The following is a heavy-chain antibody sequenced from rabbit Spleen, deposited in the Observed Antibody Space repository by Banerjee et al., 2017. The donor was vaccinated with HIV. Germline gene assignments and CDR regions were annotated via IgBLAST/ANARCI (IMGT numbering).Heavy chain of an antibody. V-gene: IGHV1S42*01. Sequence: EESGGGLVKPGGTLTLTCKASGLDFSSYWMCWVRQAPGKGLEWIGCIYAGDGSTDYARWVNGRFTISKTSSTVDLKMTSLTAADTATYFCARDTGSSFSTYGMDLWGPGTLVTVS. CDR3: ARDTGSSFSTYGMDL. CDR1: GLDFSSYW. D-gene: IGHD8-1*01. CDR2: IYAGDGST. J-gene: IGHJ6*01.